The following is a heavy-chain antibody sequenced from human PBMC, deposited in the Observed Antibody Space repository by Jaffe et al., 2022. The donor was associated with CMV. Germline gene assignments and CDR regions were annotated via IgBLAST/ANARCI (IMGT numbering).Heavy chain of an antibody. J-gene: IGHJ6*02. D-gene: IGHD2-2*01. Sequence: QVQLVESGGGVVQPGRSLRLSCAASGFTFSSYGMHWVRQAPGKGLEWVAVISYDGSNKYYADSVKGRFTISRDNSKNTLYLQMNSLRAEDTAVYYCAKEDCSSTSCPHGYGMDVWGQGTTVTVSS. CDR1: GFTFSSYG. V-gene: IGHV3-30*18. CDR2: ISYDGSNK. CDR3: AKEDCSSTSCPHGYGMDV.